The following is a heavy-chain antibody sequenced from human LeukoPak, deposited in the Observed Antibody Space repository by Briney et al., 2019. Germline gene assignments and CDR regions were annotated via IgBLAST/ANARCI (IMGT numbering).Heavy chain of an antibody. CDR2: IYYSGST. D-gene: IGHD3-22*01. V-gene: IGHV4-59*11. CDR1: GGSISSHF. CDR3: ARGLDYYDSSGLDFDY. Sequence: PSETLSLTCSVSGGSISSHFWSWIRQPPGKGLEWIGYIYYSGSTNYNPSLKSRVTISVDTSKNQFSLKLSSVTAADTAVYYCARGLDYYDSSGLDFDYWGQGTLVTVSS. J-gene: IGHJ4*02.